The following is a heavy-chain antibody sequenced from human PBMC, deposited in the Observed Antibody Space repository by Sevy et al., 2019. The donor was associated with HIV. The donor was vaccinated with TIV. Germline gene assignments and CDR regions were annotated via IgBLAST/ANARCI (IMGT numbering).Heavy chain of an antibody. Sequence: LRETLSLTCTVSGGSMSSTSYYWGWIRQPPGKGLEWIGSIHYSGGTYYNPSLKSRVTISIDTSKNQFSLKLNSVTAADTAVYYCARMGKWGFPWNWFDPWGQGTLVTVSS. V-gene: IGHV4-39*01. CDR2: IHYSGGT. D-gene: IGHD3-16*01. CDR1: GGSMSSTSYY. CDR3: ARMGKWGFPWNWFDP. J-gene: IGHJ5*02.